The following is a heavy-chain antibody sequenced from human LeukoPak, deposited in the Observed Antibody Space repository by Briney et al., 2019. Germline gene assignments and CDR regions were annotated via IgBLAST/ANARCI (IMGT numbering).Heavy chain of an antibody. CDR3: ARTYFYGSGSYNIDP. CDR2: INTDTGNP. J-gene: IGHJ5*02. D-gene: IGHD3-10*01. V-gene: IGHV7-4-1*02. Sequence: GASVKVSCKASGYTFTGYYMHWVRQAPGQGLEWMGWINTDTGNPTYAQGFTGRFVFSLDTSVSTAYLQISSLKAEDTAVYYCARTYFYGSGSYNIDPWGQGTLVTVSS. CDR1: GYTFTGYY.